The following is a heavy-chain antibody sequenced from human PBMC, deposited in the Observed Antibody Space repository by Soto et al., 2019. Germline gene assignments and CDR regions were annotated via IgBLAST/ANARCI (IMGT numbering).Heavy chain of an antibody. CDR2: IIDSGGST. V-gene: IGHV3-23*01. CDR1: GFTFSSCT. Sequence: PGGSLSLSCAASGFTFSSCTTGWARQAQGKGLEWVSDIIDSGGSTYYADSVKGRFTISRDNSKSTLYLQMNSLRAEDTVLYYCAKGRSYFYYYAVDVWGQGTTVTVSS. CDR3: AKGRSYFYYYAVDV. J-gene: IGHJ6*02.